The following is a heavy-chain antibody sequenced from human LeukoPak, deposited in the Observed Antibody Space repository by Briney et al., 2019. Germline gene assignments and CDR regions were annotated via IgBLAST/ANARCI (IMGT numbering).Heavy chain of an antibody. D-gene: IGHD2-2*01. V-gene: IGHV5-51*01. CDR3: ARLDARCSSTSCHTYYYYGMDV. J-gene: IGHJ6*02. Sequence: GESLKISCKGSGYSFTSYWIGWVRQMPGKGLEWMGIIYPGDSDTRYSPSFQGQVTISADKSISTAYLQWSSLKASDTAMYYCARLDARCSSTSCHTYYYYGMDVWGRGTTVTVSS. CDR1: GYSFTSYW. CDR2: IYPGDSDT.